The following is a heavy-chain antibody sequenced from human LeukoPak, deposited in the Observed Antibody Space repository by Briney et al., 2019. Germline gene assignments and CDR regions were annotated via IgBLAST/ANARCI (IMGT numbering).Heavy chain of an antibody. V-gene: IGHV4-34*01. J-gene: IGHJ5*02. CDR2: INHSGST. CDR1: GGSFNGYY. CDR3: ARGPGSGSYFAWSDP. D-gene: IGHD3-10*01. Sequence: SETLSLTCAVYGGSFNGYYWSWIRQPRGKGLEWIGEINHSGSTNYNPSLKSRVTMSVDTSKNQVSLKLSSVTAADTAVYYCARGPGSGSYFAWSDPWGQGTQVTVSS.